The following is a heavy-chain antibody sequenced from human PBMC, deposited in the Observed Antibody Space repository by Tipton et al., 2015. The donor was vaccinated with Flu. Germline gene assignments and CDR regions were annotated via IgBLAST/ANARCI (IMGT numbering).Heavy chain of an antibody. CDR1: GFAVSSNY. D-gene: IGHD2-2*01. Sequence: SLRLSCAASGFAVSSNYMSWVRQAPGKGLEWVSVIYSGGDTYYADSVQGRFTISRDNSKNTLFLQMNSLRAEDTAVYYCTRVPPSRRGYWYYGMDVWGQGTTVAVSS. CDR2: IYSGGDT. J-gene: IGHJ6*02. V-gene: IGHV3-53*01. CDR3: TRVPPSRRGYWYYGMDV.